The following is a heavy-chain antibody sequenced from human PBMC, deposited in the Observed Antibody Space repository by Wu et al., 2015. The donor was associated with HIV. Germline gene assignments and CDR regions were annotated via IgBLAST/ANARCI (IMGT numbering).Heavy chain of an antibody. D-gene: IGHD3-22*01. CDR3: ARARADYYDSDYYYYMDV. CDR1: GYTFTSYG. CDR2: ISVYNGDT. Sequence: QVQLVQSGAEVKKPGASVKVSCKASGYTFTSYGITWVRQAPGQGLEWMGWISVYNGDTKYAQKVQGRVTMTTDTSTSTAYMDLRSLRSDDTAVYYCARARADYYDSDYYYYMDVWGQRDHGHRSP. V-gene: IGHV1-18*01. J-gene: IGHJ6*03.